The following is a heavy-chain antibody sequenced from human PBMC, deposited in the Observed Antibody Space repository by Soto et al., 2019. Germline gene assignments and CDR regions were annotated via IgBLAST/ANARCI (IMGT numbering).Heavy chain of an antibody. CDR3: ARVGYSSGWYLDY. J-gene: IGHJ4*02. CDR1: GFTFSTYS. CDR2: ISSSSTYI. D-gene: IGHD6-19*01. Sequence: PGGSLRLSCAASGFTFSTYSMNWVRQAPGKGLEWVSYISSSSTYIYYADSVKGRFTISRDNAKNSLYLQMNSLRAEDTAVYYCARVGYSSGWYLDYWGQGTLVTVSS. V-gene: IGHV3-21*05.